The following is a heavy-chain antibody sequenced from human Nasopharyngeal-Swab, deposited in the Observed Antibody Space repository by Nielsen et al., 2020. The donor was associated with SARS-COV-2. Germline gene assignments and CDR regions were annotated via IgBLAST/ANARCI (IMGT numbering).Heavy chain of an antibody. Sequence: SEPLSLTCTVSGGSISSYYWSWIRQPPGKGLEWIGYIYYSGSTNYNPSLKSRVTISVDTSKNQFSLKLSSVTAADTAVYYCARDLLYGDFYYYYGTDVWGQGTTVTVSS. V-gene: IGHV4-59*01. J-gene: IGHJ6*02. CDR1: GGSISSYY. CDR2: IYYSGST. CDR3: ARDLLYGDFYYYYGTDV. D-gene: IGHD4-17*01.